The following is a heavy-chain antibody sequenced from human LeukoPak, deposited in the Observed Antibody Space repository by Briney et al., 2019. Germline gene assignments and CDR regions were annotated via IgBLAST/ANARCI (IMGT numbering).Heavy chain of an antibody. CDR1: GYSISSGYY. J-gene: IGHJ4*02. CDR2: IYDSGST. Sequence: SETLSLTCTVSGYSISSGYYWGWIRQPPGKGLEWIGSIYDSGSTYYNPSLKSRVTISVDTSKNQFSLKLSSVTAADTAVYYCARDQQWLASYYFDYWGQGTLVTVSS. V-gene: IGHV4-38-2*02. CDR3: ARDQQWLASYYFDY. D-gene: IGHD6-19*01.